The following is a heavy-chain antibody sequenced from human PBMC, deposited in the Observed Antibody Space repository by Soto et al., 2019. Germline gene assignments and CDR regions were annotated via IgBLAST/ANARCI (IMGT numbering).Heavy chain of an antibody. V-gene: IGHV1-8*01. CDR1: GYTFTSYD. Sequence: QVQLVQSGAEVKKPGASVKVSCKASGYTFTSYDINWVRQATGQGLEWMGWMNPNSGNTGYAQKFPGRVTMTRNTSISTAYMELSSLRSEDTAVSYCARGLLEPPYYYYYMDVWGKGTTVTVSS. J-gene: IGHJ6*03. CDR3: ARGLLEPPYYYYYMDV. CDR2: MNPNSGNT. D-gene: IGHD1-1*01.